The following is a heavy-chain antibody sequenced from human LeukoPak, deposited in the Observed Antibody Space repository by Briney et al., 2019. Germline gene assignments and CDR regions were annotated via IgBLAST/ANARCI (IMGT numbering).Heavy chain of an antibody. CDR3: ARGDTPTHCSTATCYLLDY. J-gene: IGHJ4*02. Sequence: GGSLRLSCAASGFTFSGYAMSWVRQAPGKGLEWVSVISGSGSSTYHADSVKGRFTISRDNSKNTLYLQMNSLRAEDTAVYYCARGDTPTHCSTATCYLLDYWGQGTLVTVSS. D-gene: IGHD2-2*01. CDR1: GFTFSGYA. CDR2: ISGSGSST. V-gene: IGHV3-23*01.